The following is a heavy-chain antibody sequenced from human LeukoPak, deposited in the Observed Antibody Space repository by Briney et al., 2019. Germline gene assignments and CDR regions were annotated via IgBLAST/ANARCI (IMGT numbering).Heavy chain of an antibody. Sequence: GASVKVSCKASGGTFSSYAISWVRQAPGQGLEWMGGIIPIFGTANYAQKFQGRVTITTDESTSTAYMELSSLRSEDTAVYYCARVSGSYFIFDYWSQGTLGTVSS. V-gene: IGHV1-69*05. CDR1: GGTFSSYA. CDR3: ARVSGSYFIFDY. CDR2: IIPIFGTA. J-gene: IGHJ4*02. D-gene: IGHD1-26*01.